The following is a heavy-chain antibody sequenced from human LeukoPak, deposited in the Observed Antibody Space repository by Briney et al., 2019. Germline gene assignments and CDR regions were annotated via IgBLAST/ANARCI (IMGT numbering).Heavy chain of an antibody. CDR2: INPNSGGT. V-gene: IGHV1-2*02. J-gene: IGHJ4*02. CDR3: ASYSGSYSSDFDY. D-gene: IGHD1-26*01. Sequence: ASVKVSCKASGYTFTGYYMHWVRQAPGQGLEWMGWINPNSGGTNYAQKFQGRVTMTRDTSISTAYMELSRLRSDDTAVYYCASYSGSYSSDFDYWGPGTLVTVSS. CDR1: GYTFTGYY.